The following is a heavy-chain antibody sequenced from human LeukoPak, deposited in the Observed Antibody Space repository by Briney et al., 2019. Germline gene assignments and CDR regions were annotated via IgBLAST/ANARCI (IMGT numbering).Heavy chain of an antibody. V-gene: IGHV3-23*01. CDR2: ISGSGGST. CDR3: AKDGGSYDSSGYYYLYYFDY. Sequence: GGSLRLSCAASGFTFSSYAMSWVRQAPGKGLEWVSAISGSGGSTYYADSVKGRFTIPRDNSKNTLYLQMNSLRAEDTAVYYCAKDGGSYDSSGYYYLYYFDYWGQGTLVTVSS. D-gene: IGHD3-22*01. J-gene: IGHJ4*02. CDR1: GFTFSSYA.